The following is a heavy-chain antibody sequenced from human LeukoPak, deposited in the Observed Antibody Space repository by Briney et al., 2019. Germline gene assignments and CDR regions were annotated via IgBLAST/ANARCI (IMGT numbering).Heavy chain of an antibody. D-gene: IGHD3-16*01. J-gene: IGHJ5*02. CDR3: AKDSGFGLNGFDP. CDR1: GDRVSTNGAV. V-gene: IGHV6-1*01. Sequence: SQALLHTCATAGDRVSTNGAVWDWIKQSPTRGLEWLGRTYYRSKWYDDYAVSVKSRITINPDTSKNQFSLQLNSVTPDDTAVYYCAKDSGFGLNGFDPWGQGTLVTVSS. CDR2: TYYRSKWYD.